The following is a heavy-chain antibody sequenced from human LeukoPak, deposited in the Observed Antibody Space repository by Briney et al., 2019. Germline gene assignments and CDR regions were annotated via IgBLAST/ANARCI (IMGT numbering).Heavy chain of an antibody. CDR1: GGSISSYY. Sequence: SETLSLTCTASGGSISSYYWSWIRQPPGKGLEWIGYIYYSGSTNYNPSLKSRVTISVDTSKNQFSLKLSSVTAADTAVYYCARGGRQLGFDYWGQGTLVTVSS. J-gene: IGHJ4*02. CDR2: IYYSGST. D-gene: IGHD6-13*01. CDR3: ARGGRQLGFDY. V-gene: IGHV4-59*01.